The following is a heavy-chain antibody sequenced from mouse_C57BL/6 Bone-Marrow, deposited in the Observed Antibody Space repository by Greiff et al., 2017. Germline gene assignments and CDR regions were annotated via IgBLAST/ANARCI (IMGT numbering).Heavy chain of an antibody. J-gene: IGHJ2*01. CDR3: AREGELGRPFDY. CDR2: IDPYDSET. D-gene: IGHD4-1*01. Sequence: QVQLQQPGAELVRPGSSVKLSCKASGYTFTSYWMHWVKQRPIQGLEWFGNIDPYDSETHYNQKFKDKATLTVDKTSNPAYIKLSSLTTDDSAVYYCAREGELGRPFDYWGQGTTLTVSS. CDR1: GYTFTSYW. V-gene: IGHV1-52*01.